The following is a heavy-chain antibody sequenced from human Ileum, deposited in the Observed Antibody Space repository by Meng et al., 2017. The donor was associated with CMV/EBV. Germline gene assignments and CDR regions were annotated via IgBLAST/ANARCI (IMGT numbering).Heavy chain of an antibody. CDR1: VDSIISIY. Sequence: VTLYASGQEPSSPSATLFLTSSGSVDSIISIYWGWIPTPEGQGLEWIGRPYSNANNNSHHSLGSRVTMSVDTSKTHFSLKLNSVTAADTADYYCARGTKYGSGNWFDPWGQGTLVTVSS. D-gene: IGHD3-10*01. CDR3: ARGTKYGSGNWFDP. V-gene: IGHV4-4*07. J-gene: IGHJ5*02. CDR2: PYSNANN.